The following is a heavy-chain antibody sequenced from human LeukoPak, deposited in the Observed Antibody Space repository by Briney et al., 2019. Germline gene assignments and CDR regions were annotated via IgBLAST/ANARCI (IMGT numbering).Heavy chain of an antibody. CDR2: IYYSGST. CDR3: ARDGNHRAVEDAFDI. Sequence: PSETLSLTCTVSGGSISSYYWSWIRQPPGKGLEWIGYIYYSGSTNYNPSLKSRVTISVDTSKNQFSLKLSSVTAADTAVYYCARDGNHRAVEDAFDIWGQGTVVTVSS. D-gene: IGHD6-19*01. CDR1: GGSISSYY. V-gene: IGHV4-59*01. J-gene: IGHJ3*02.